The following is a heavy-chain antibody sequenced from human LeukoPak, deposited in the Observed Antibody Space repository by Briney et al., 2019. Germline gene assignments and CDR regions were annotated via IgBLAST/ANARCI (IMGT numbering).Heavy chain of an antibody. Sequence: PSETLSLTCTVSGGSISSYYWSWIRQPPGKGLEWIGYIYYSGSTNYNPSLKSRVTISVDTSKNQFSLKLSSVTAADTAVYYCAREGSVGMARGVIRYGMDVWGKGTTVTVSS. CDR1: GGSISSYY. CDR2: IYYSGST. J-gene: IGHJ6*04. CDR3: AREGSVGMARGVIRYGMDV. D-gene: IGHD3-10*01. V-gene: IGHV4-59*01.